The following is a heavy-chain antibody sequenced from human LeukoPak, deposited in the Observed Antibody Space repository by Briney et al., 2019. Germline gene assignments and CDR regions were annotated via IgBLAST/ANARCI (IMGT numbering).Heavy chain of an antibody. CDR3: ARSRYSTSSGGFDY. Sequence: GGSLRLSCAASGFTFRDFWMHWARQAPGKGLVWVSRINSDGCNITYADSVKGRFTISRDNAKNTLYLQMNSLRGEDTAVYYCARSRYSTSSGGFDYWDQGILVTVSS. CDR2: INSDGCNI. CDR1: GFTFRDFW. V-gene: IGHV3-74*01. D-gene: IGHD6-6*01. J-gene: IGHJ4*02.